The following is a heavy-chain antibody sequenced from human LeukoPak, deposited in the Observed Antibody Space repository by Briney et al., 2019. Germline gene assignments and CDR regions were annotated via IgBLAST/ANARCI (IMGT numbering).Heavy chain of an antibody. J-gene: IGHJ3*01. CDR2: ISNFDGDT. CDR1: GRLFSSYG. D-gene: IGHD6-13*01. CDR3: VRARGCSNCLLTDGSDS. Sequence: VASLKVSCKASGRLFSSYGIAWVRQAPGEGLEWLGWISNFDGDTKVAENLQGRVTLTTDTSTSTAYMELRSLKSDDTAVYYCVRARGCSNCLLTDGSDSWGQGTKVTVSS. V-gene: IGHV1-18*01.